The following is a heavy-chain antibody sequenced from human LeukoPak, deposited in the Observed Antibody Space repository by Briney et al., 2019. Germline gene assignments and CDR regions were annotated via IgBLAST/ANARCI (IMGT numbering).Heavy chain of an antibody. D-gene: IGHD3-3*01. Sequence: ASVKVSCKASGGTFSSYAISWVRQAPGQGLEWMGGIIPIFGTANYAQKFQGRVTITADKSTSTAYMELSSLRSEDTAVYYCARKKYDFWSGYSIHDAFDIWGQGTMVTVSS. CDR1: GGTFSSYA. J-gene: IGHJ3*02. CDR2: IIPIFGTA. CDR3: ARKKYDFWSGYSIHDAFDI. V-gene: IGHV1-69*06.